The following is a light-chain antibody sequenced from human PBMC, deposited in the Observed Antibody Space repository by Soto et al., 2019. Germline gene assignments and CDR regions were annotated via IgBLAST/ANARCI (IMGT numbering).Light chain of an antibody. J-gene: IGKJ5*01. CDR1: QSVSTY. CDR3: QQRSNWIT. V-gene: IGKV3-11*01. Sequence: EIVLTQSPATLSLSPGERATLSCRASQSVSTYLGWYQQKPGQAPGLLIYDASNRATGIPARFSGSGSGTDFTLTISSLESEDFAVYYCQQRSNWITFGQGTRLEIK. CDR2: DAS.